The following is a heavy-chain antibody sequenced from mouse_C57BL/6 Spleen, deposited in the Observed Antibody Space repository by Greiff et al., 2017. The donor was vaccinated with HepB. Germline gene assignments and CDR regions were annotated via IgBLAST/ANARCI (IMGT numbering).Heavy chain of an antibody. Sequence: QVQLQQSGAELVKPGASVKLSCKASGYTFTSYWMHWVKQRPGQGLEWIGMIHPNSGSTNYNEKFKSKATLTVDKSSSTAYMQLSSLTSEDSAVYYCARNRPTPGIYYGSSYDAMDYWGQGTSVTVSS. D-gene: IGHD1-1*01. CDR1: GYTFTSYW. CDR2: IHPNSGST. CDR3: ARNRPTPGIYYGSSYDAMDY. J-gene: IGHJ4*01. V-gene: IGHV1-64*01.